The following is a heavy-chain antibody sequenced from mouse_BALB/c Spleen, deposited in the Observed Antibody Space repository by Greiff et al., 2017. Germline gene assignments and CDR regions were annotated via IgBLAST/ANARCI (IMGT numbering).Heavy chain of an antibody. CDR1: GYSFTGYF. CDR3: ARPTAKAWFAY. J-gene: IGHJ3*01. CDR2: INPYNGDT. D-gene: IGHD1-2*01. Sequence: LVESGPELVKPGASVKISCKASGYSFTGYFMNWVMQSHGKSLEWIGRINPYNGDTFYNQKFKGKATLPVDKSSSTAHMELRSLASEDSAVYYCARPTAKAWFAYWGQGALVTVSA. V-gene: IGHV1-20*02.